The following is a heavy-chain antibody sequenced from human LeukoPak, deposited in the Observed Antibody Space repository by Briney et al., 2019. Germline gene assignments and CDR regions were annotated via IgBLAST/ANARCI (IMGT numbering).Heavy chain of an antibody. D-gene: IGHD3-9*01. CDR3: ARDRGQELLRYFDWDDAFDI. Sequence: GGSLRLSCAASGFTFSSYAMHWVRQAPGKGLEWVAVISYDGSNKYYADSVKGRFTISRDNSKNTLYLQMNRLRAEDTAVYYCARDRGQELLRYFDWDDAFDIWGQGTMVTVSS. CDR2: ISYDGSNK. J-gene: IGHJ3*02. CDR1: GFTFSSYA. V-gene: IGHV3-30-3*01.